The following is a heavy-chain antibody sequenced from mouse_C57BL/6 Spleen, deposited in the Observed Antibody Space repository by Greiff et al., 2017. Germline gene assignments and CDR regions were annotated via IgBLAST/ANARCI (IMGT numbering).Heavy chain of an antibody. CDR3: AREAKLGDY. D-gene: IGHD1-3*01. CDR2: IYPGSGNT. Sequence: QVQLQQSGAELVRPGASVKLSCKASGYTFTDYYINWVKQRPGQGLEWIARIYPGSGNTYYNEKFKGKATLTAEKSSSTAYMQLSSLTSEDSAVYFCAREAKLGDYWGQGTTLTVSS. V-gene: IGHV1-76*01. J-gene: IGHJ2*01. CDR1: GYTFTDYY.